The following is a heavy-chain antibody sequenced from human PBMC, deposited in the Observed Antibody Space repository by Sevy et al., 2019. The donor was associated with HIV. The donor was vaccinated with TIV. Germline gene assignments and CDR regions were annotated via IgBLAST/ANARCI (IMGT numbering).Heavy chain of an antibody. CDR3: ARDWAPGYYYDAIGVKRDYYFDY. D-gene: IGHD3-22*01. V-gene: IGHV1-18*01. CDR2: ISAYNGNT. Sequence: ASVKVSCKASDYTFSTQGFNWVRQSPGQGLEWMGWISAYNGNTKYAQKFQGRVTMTTDTSTSTAYMELRSLTSDDTAVYYCARDWAPGYYYDAIGVKRDYYFDYWGQGTLVTVSS. CDR1: DYTFSTQG. J-gene: IGHJ4*02.